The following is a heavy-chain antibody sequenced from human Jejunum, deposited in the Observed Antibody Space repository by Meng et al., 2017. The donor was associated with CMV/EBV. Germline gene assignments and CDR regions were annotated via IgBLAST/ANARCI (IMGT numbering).Heavy chain of an antibody. Sequence: QGRLQESGPGLVRPSETLALTCSVSGDSINNHFWSWIRQPAGKKLEWIGRISSSGNTNYTPSFKSRVIMSLDTSNNQFFLKLTSVTAADTALYYCARGESRGYYYFDYWGQGILVTVSS. D-gene: IGHD3-22*01. CDR2: ISSSGNT. CDR1: GDSINNHF. V-gene: IGHV4-4*07. CDR3: ARGESRGYYYFDY. J-gene: IGHJ4*02.